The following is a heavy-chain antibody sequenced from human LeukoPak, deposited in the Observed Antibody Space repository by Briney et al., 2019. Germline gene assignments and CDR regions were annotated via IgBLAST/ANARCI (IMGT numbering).Heavy chain of an antibody. CDR3: ARDSFSRGSGYSDY. D-gene: IGHD3-22*01. J-gene: IGHJ4*02. Sequence: PGGSPRLSCAASGFTFSSYWMSWVRQAPGKGLEWVANIKQDGSGKYYVDSVKGRFTISRDNAKNSLYLQMNNLRAEDTAVYYCARDSFSRGSGYSDYWGQGTLVTVSS. CDR2: IKQDGSGK. CDR1: GFTFSSYW. V-gene: IGHV3-7*03.